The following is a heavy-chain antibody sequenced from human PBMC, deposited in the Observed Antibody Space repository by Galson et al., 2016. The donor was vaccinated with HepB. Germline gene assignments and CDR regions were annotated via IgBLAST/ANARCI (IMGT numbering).Heavy chain of an antibody. J-gene: IGHJ1*01. CDR2: IKEDGSDI. CDR1: GFSFSSYW. Sequence: SLRLSCAASGFSFSSYWMTWVRQAPGKGPEWVAHIKEDGSDIYYMESVRGRFTISRDNAKSSLYLQMNSLRAEDTAVYSCVTERRYTSWCHWGQGTLVTVS. V-gene: IGHV3-7*01. CDR3: VTERRYTSWCH. D-gene: IGHD1-1*01.